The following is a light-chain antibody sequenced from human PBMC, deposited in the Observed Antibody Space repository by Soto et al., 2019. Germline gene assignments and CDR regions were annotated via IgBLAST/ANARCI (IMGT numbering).Light chain of an antibody. CDR3: QQYGSSPPT. J-gene: IGKJ1*01. CDR1: QSVSSSY. CDR2: GAS. Sequence: NVVSQSPGTLSLSPGERATLSCRASQSVSSSYLAWYQQKPGQAPRLLIYGASSRATGIPDRFSGSGSGTDFTLTIGRLEPEDFAVYYCQQYGSSPPTFGQGTKVDIK. V-gene: IGKV3-20*01.